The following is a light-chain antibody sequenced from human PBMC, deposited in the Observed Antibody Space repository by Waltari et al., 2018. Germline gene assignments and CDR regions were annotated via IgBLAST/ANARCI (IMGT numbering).Light chain of an antibody. CDR1: QGISNY. Sequence: DIQMTQSPSSLSASVGDRVTITCRASQGISNYLAWYQQKPGKVPKLLIYAASTLQSGVPSRFSGSGSGTDFTITISSLQPEDVATYDCQKYNSVSWTFSQGTKVEIK. CDR2: AAS. J-gene: IGKJ1*01. CDR3: QKYNSVSWT. V-gene: IGKV1-27*01.